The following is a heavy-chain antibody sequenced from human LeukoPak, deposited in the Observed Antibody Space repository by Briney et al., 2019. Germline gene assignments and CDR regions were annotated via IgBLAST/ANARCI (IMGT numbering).Heavy chain of an antibody. CDR1: GGSISSGGYY. V-gene: IGHV4-31*03. D-gene: IGHD3-10*01. CDR3: ARLISFGELPRAYGMDV. Sequence: PSETLSLTCTVSGGSISSGGYYWSWIRQHPGKGLEWIGYIYYSGSTYYNPSLKSRVTISVDTSKNQFSLKLSSVTAADTAVYYCARLISFGELPRAYGMDVWGQGTTVTVSS. CDR2: IYYSGST. J-gene: IGHJ6*02.